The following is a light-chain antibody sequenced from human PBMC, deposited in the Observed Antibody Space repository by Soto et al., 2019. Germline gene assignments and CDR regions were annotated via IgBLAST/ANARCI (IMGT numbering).Light chain of an antibody. Sequence: QSVLXQPPSVSGAPGQRVTISCTGSSSNIGSTYDVQWYQQLPGTAPKLLIHGNTDRPSGVPDRFSGSKSGTSASLAITGLQADDEADYYCQSYDDSLSVHYVFGTGTKVTVL. CDR1: SSNIGSTYD. CDR3: QSYDDSLSVHYV. J-gene: IGLJ1*01. V-gene: IGLV1-40*01. CDR2: GNT.